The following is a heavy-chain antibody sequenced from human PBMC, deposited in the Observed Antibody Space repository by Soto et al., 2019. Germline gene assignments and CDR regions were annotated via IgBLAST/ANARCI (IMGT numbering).Heavy chain of an antibody. Sequence: PGGSLRLCCAASGFTFSSYSMNWVRQAPGKGLEWVSYISSSSSTIYYADSVKGRFTISRDNAKNSLYLQMNSLRAEDTAVYYCAFPARAGTTSTPFDYRAQRTLVTGSS. CDR3: AFPARAGTTSTPFDY. V-gene: IGHV3-48*01. D-gene: IGHD4-4*01. CDR2: ISSSSSTI. J-gene: IGHJ5*01. CDR1: GFTFSSYS.